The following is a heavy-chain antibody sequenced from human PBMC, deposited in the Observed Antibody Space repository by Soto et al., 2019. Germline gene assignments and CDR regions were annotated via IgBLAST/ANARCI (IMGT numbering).Heavy chain of an antibody. CDR3: AKDKRDYDVLTGPDY. V-gene: IGHV3-23*01. CDR1: GFTFNIYA. D-gene: IGHD3-9*01. Sequence: PGGSLRLSCAASGFTFNIYAMSWVRQAPGKGLEWVSAISGSGGGTYYAESVKGRFTISRDNSKNEVYLQMNSLRAEDTAVYYCAKDKRDYDVLTGPDYWGQGTLVTVSS. J-gene: IGHJ4*02. CDR2: ISGSGGGT.